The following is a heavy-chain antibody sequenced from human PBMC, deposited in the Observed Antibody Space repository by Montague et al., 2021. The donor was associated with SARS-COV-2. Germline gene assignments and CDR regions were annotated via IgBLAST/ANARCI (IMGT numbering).Heavy chain of an antibody. CDR2: IFYTGST. V-gene: IGHV4-39*01. D-gene: IGHD6-19*01. CDR1: SASITSSSYY. CDR3: VRHTSAWYDYFED. J-gene: IGHJ4*01. Sequence: SETLSLTCTVSSASITSSSYYWGWLRQPPGKGPEWIGTIFYTGSTYYNPSLQSPVTMSVDTSRNQLSLKLSSVTAADTAIYFCVRHTSAWYDYFEDWGQGTLVTVSS.